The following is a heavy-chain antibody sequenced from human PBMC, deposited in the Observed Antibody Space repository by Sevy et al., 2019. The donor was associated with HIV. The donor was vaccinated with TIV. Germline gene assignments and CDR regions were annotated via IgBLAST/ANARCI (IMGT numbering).Heavy chain of an antibody. CDR2: ISSSSSTI. Sequence: GGSLRLSCAASGFTFSSYSMSWVRQAPGKGLEWVSYISSSSSTIYYADSVKGRFTISRDNAKNSLYLQMNSLRDEDTAVYYCARGVTGDLDYFDYWGQGTLVTVSS. CDR3: ARGVTGDLDYFDY. D-gene: IGHD7-27*01. J-gene: IGHJ4*02. V-gene: IGHV3-48*02. CDR1: GFTFSSYS.